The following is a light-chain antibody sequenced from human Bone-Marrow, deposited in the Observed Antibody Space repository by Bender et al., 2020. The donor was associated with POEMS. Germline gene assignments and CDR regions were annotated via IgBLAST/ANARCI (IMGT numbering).Light chain of an antibody. V-gene: IGLV1-40*01. J-gene: IGLJ2*01. CDR1: SSNIGAGYD. CDR2: ANS. CDR3: CSYAGSTTV. Sequence: QSVLTQPPSASGTPGQRVTISCSGGSSNIGAGYDVHWYQHLPGTAPRLLIYANSNRPSGVPDRFSGAKSGDAASLTISGLQAEDEADYYCCSYAGSTTVFGGGTELTVL.